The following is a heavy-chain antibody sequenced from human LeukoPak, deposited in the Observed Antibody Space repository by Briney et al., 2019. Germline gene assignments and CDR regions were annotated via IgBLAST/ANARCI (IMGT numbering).Heavy chain of an antibody. CDR2: ISMSGRYI. CDR3: ARWLDGYAPLDY. J-gene: IGHJ4*02. V-gene: IGHV3-21*01. Sequence: GGSLRLSCAASGFTFDGYSMNWVRQAPGKGLEWVASISMSGRYIHYAGSVRGRFTISRDNGRNSVYLQMTGLRIEDTATYFCARWLDGYAPLDYWGQGVLVTV. D-gene: IGHD5-24*01. CDR1: GFTFDGYS.